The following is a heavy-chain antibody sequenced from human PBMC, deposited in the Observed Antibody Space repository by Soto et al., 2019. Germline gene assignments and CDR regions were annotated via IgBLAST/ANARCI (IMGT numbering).Heavy chain of an antibody. D-gene: IGHD5-12*01. J-gene: IGHJ4*02. CDR3: ARTHFRGRDGYNWDY. V-gene: IGHV4-39*01. CDR1: GGSISSSSYY. Sequence: PSETLSLTCTVSGGSISSSSYYWGWIRQPPGKGLEWIGSIYYSGSTYYNPSLKSRVTISVDTSKNQFSLKLSSVTAADTAVYYCARTHFRGRDGYNWDYWGQGTLVTVSS. CDR2: IYYSGST.